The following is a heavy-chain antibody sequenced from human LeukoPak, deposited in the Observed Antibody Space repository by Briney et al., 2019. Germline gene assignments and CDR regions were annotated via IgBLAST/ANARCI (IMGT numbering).Heavy chain of an antibody. D-gene: IGHD6-13*01. J-gene: IGHJ4*02. V-gene: IGHV4-59*06. CDR3: TRAETY. CDR1: GGSISSYY. CDR2: IYFSGST. Sequence: ASETLSLTCTVSGGSISSYYWNWIRQPPGKGLEWIGHIYFSGSTSYNPSLKSRVTISLDTSKNQFSLKLSSVTAADTAVYYCTRAETYWGQGTLVTVSS.